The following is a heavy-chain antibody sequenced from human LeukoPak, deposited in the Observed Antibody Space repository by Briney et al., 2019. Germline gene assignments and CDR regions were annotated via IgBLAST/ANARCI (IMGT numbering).Heavy chain of an antibody. CDR3: ARDRISAAGILFYYYYAMDV. CDR2: ISPNSGGT. V-gene: IGHV1-2*02. CDR1: GYTFTDYY. J-gene: IGHJ6*02. D-gene: IGHD6-13*01. Sequence: APVKVSCKASGYTFTDYYIHWVRQAPGQGLEWMGWISPNSGGTRYGQKFQGRVTLTRDTSISTAYMELSRLTSDDTAVYYCARDRISAAGILFYYYYAMDVWGQGTTVTVSS.